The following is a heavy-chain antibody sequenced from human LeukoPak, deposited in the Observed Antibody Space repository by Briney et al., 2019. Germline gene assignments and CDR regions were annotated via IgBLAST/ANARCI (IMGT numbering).Heavy chain of an antibody. CDR1: GFTVSGNF. D-gene: IGHD5-18*01. Sequence: PGGSLRLFCAASGFTVSGNFMRWVRQAPGKGLEWVSVIYSGGTTYYADSVRGRFTISRDNSKNTLYLQMNSLRAEDTAVYYCARDGYGNNYMDVWGKGTTVTVSS. CDR3: ARDGYGNNYMDV. CDR2: IYSGGTT. J-gene: IGHJ6*03. V-gene: IGHV3-53*01.